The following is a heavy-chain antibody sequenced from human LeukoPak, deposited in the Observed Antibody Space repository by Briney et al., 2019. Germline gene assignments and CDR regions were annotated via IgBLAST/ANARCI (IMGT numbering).Heavy chain of an antibody. Sequence: GRSLRLSCEASGFVFNNYGMHWVRQAPGKGLEWVAVIWTDGSKKSYADSVKGRFTFTRDNSKNMLYLQMDSLRADDTAVYYCARRSSGTSGLDYWGQGILVTVSS. CDR1: GFVFNNYG. V-gene: IGHV3-33*01. J-gene: IGHJ4*02. CDR3: ARRSSGTSGLDY. D-gene: IGHD1-26*01. CDR2: IWTDGSKK.